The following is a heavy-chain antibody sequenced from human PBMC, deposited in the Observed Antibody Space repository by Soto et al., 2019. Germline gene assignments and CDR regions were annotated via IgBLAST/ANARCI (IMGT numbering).Heavy chain of an antibody. CDR1: GDYVGSGYC. CDR3: ARGIKAAAKGSYYFDY. Sequence: QVQLQESGPGLVKPSGTLSLTCVVSGDYVGSGYCWNWVRQPPGKGLEWIGDIYHSGSTNYNPSLQSRVTISVDKSNNHFSLKVNSVTAADTAVYYCARGIKAAAKGSYYFDYWGQGTLVTVSS. CDR2: IYHSGST. J-gene: IGHJ4*02. D-gene: IGHD2-2*01. V-gene: IGHV4-4*02.